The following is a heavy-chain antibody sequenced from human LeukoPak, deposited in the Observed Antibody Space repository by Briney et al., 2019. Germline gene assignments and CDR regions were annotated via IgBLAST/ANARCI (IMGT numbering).Heavy chain of an antibody. V-gene: IGHV3-23*01. CDR3: AKWRYSYGPGYFDY. J-gene: IGHJ4*02. D-gene: IGHD5-18*01. CDR2: ISGSGGST. CDR1: GFTFSSYA. Sequence: LSGGSLSLSCAASGFTFSSYAMSWVRQAPGKGLEWVSAISGSGGSTYYADSVKGRFTISRDNSKNTLYLQMNSLRAEDTAVYYCAKWRYSYGPGYFDYWGQGTLVTVSS.